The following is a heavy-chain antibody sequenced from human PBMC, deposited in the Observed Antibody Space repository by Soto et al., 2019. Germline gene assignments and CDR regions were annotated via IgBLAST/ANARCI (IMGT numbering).Heavy chain of an antibody. Sequence: ETLSLTCTVSGGSISNFYWSWIRQPPGKGLEWIGYIYYSGTTSYNPSLNSRVTISVDTSKNQFSLKLNSVTAADTAVYYCARESYYGSGATVVGYWGLGTLVTVS. J-gene: IGHJ4*02. CDR3: ARESYYGSGATVVGY. CDR2: IYYSGTT. D-gene: IGHD3-10*01. V-gene: IGHV4-59*01. CDR1: GGSISNFY.